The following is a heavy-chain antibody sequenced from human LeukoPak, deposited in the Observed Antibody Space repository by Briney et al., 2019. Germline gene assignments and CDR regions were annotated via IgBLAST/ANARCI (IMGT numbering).Heavy chain of an antibody. J-gene: IGHJ4*02. CDR2: ISGSGTNT. Sequence: GGSLRLSCAASGFTFSSYAMSWVRQAPGKGLEWVSVISGSGTNTYYADSVKGRFTISRDNSKNTLYLQMNSLRAEDTAVYYCAKDRGSGWYYFDYWGQGTLVTVSS. CDR1: GFTFSSYA. CDR3: AKDRGSGWYYFDY. D-gene: IGHD6-19*01. V-gene: IGHV3-23*01.